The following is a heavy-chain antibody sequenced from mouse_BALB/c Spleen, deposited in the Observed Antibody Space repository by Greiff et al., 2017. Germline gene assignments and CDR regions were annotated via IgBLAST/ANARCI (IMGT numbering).Heavy chain of an antibody. J-gene: IGHJ4*01. D-gene: IGHD2-3*01. V-gene: IGHV3-2*02. CDR1: GYSITSDYA. CDR2: ISYSGST. Sequence: EVQLQESGPGLVKPSQSLSLTCTVTGYSITSDYAWNWIRQFPGNKLEWMGYISYSGSTSYNPSLKSRISITRDTSKNQFFLQLNSVTTEDTATYYCARFDAQYYYAMDYWGQGTSVTVSS. CDR3: ARFDAQYYYAMDY.